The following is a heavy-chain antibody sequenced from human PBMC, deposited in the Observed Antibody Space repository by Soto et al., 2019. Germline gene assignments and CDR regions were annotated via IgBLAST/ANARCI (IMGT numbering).Heavy chain of an antibody. Sequence: SETLSLTSTVSGGSISDIYWSWIRQPPGKGLEWIGYVYYSGRTNYNPSLKSRVTISVDTSKNQFSLELSSVTAADTAVYYCARGDSNYYYYYMDVWGKGTTVTVSS. J-gene: IGHJ6*03. V-gene: IGHV4-59*01. CDR2: VYYSGRT. D-gene: IGHD4-4*01. CDR3: ARGDSNYYYYYMDV. CDR1: GGSISDIY.